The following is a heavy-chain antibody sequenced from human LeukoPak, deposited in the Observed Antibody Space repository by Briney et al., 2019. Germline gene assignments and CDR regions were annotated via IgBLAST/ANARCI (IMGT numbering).Heavy chain of an antibody. Sequence: PSETLSLTCTVSGVSITTSTYYWAWIRQPPGEGLEYIGGIFYSGITYYSPSLKSLVTISVDTSKNQFSLKLSSVTAADTAVYYCARALREFTNYYYYYYIDVWGKGTTVTVSS. V-gene: IGHV4-39*07. CDR3: ARALREFTNYYYYYYIDV. D-gene: IGHD3-3*01. CDR2: IFYSGIT. CDR1: GVSITTSTYY. J-gene: IGHJ6*03.